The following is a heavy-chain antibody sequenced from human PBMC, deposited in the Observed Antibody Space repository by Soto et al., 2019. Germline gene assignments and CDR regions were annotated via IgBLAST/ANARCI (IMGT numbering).Heavy chain of an antibody. CDR1: GGAFSSHS. J-gene: IGHJ4*02. V-gene: IGHV4-34*01. CDR2: IDHGGST. CDR3: AAYDVGTIIQDY. D-gene: IGHD2-21*02. Sequence: NPSETLSLTCAIYGGAFSSHSRSWVRQPPGKGLEWIGEIDHGGSTNYNPSLKSRVTISGDTSKNQFSLELRSLTAADTGVYYCAAYDVGTIIQDYWGQGTRVTVSS.